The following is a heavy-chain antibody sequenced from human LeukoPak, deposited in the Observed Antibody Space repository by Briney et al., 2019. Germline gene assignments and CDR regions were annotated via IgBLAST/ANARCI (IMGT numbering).Heavy chain of an antibody. V-gene: IGHV1-2*02. D-gene: IGHD3-22*01. CDR3: ARATGSGYYAGFDY. CDR1: GYTFTGYY. Sequence: ASVKVSCKASGYTFTGYYMHWVRQAPGQGLEWMGWINPDSGGTNYAQKFQGRVTMTRDTSISTAYMELSRLRSDDTAVYYCARATGSGYYAGFDYWGQGTLVTVSS. CDR2: INPDSGGT. J-gene: IGHJ4*02.